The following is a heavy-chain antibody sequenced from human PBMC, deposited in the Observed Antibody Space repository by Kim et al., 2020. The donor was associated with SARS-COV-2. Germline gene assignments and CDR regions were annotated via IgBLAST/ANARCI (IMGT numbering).Heavy chain of an antibody. CDR1: GDSVSINSAA. D-gene: IGHD2-21*02. J-gene: IGHJ4*02. Sequence: SQTLSLTCAISGDSVSINSAAWHWVRQSPSRGLEWLGSTFYRSKCYNEFALSVKSRITINPDTSKNQFSLQLNSVTPEDTALYYCAREDYGGDSRGFDYWGQGTLVTVSS. CDR3: AREDYGGDSRGFDY. CDR2: TFYRSKCYN. V-gene: IGHV6-1*01.